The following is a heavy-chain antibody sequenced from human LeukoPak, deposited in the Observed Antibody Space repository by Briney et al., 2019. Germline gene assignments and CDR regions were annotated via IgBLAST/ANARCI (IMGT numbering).Heavy chain of an antibody. Sequence: SQTLSLTCAVSGGSISSGGYSWSWIRQPPGKGLEWNGYIYHSGSTYYNPSLKSRVTISVDRSKNQFSLKLSSVTAADTAVYYCARDRIAAAGTSWFDPWGQGTLVTVSS. CDR1: GGSISSGGYS. J-gene: IGHJ5*02. V-gene: IGHV4-30-2*01. CDR2: IYHSGST. CDR3: ARDRIAAAGTSWFDP. D-gene: IGHD6-13*01.